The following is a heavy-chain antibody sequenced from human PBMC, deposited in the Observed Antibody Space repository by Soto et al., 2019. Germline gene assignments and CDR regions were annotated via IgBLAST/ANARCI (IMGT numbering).Heavy chain of an antibody. CDR3: ARVWGGAFDI. V-gene: IGHV4-59*01. D-gene: IGHD3-10*01. Sequence: QVQLQESGPGLVKPSETLSLTCTVSGGSISSYYWSWIRQPPGKGLEWIGYIYYRGSTNYNPSLMNLVTRAVDTSKSQLALKLTSVTAAYTAVYYCARVWGGAFDIWGPGTMVTVSS. CDR2: IYYRGST. CDR1: GGSISSYY. J-gene: IGHJ3*02.